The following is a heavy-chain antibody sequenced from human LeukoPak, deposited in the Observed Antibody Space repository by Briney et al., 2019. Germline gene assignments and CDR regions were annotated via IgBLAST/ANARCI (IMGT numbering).Heavy chain of an antibody. D-gene: IGHD6-13*01. V-gene: IGHV3-33*01. CDR2: IWYDGSNK. CDR3: ARGYIAAAGDLDY. CDR1: GFTFSSYG. J-gene: IGHJ4*02. Sequence: GGSLRLSCAASGFTFSSYGMHWVRQAPGKGLEWVAVIWYDGSNKYYADSVKGRFTISRDKSKNTLYLQMNSLKAADTAVYYCARGYIAAAGDLDYWGQGTLVTVSS.